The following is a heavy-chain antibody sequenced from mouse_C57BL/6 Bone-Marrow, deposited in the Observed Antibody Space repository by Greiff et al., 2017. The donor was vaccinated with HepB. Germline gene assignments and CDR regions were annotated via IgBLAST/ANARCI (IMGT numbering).Heavy chain of an antibody. Sequence: EVQLQQSGPELVKPGASVKISCKASGYSFTGYYMHWVKQSHGNILDWIGYIYPYNGVSSYNKKFKGKATLTVDNSSSTAYMELRSLTSEDSAVYYCARAKSTTTYYYAMDYWGQGNSVTVSS. J-gene: IGHJ4*01. D-gene: IGHD2-14*01. CDR3: ARAKSTTTYYYAMDY. CDR2: IYPYNGVS. V-gene: IGHV1-31*01. CDR1: GYSFTGYY.